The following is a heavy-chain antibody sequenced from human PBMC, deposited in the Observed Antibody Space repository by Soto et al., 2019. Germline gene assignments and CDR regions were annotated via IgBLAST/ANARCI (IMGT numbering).Heavy chain of an antibody. Sequence: PVGSLRVSCAAAGFTFSSYDMHWVRQATGKGLEWVSAIGTAGDTYYPGSVKGRFTISRENAKNSLYLQMNSLRAGDTAVYYCARMGGSGSRFGWAAFDIWGQGTMVTVSS. CDR3: ARMGGSGSRFGWAAFDI. V-gene: IGHV3-13*04. J-gene: IGHJ3*02. CDR2: IGTAGDT. D-gene: IGHD3-10*01. CDR1: GFTFSSYD.